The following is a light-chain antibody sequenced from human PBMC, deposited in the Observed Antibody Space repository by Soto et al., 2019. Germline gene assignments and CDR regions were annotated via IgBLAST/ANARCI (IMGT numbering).Light chain of an antibody. CDR3: AAWDDSLSAVYV. CDR2: RNN. Sequence: QSVLTQPPSASGTPGQRVTISCSGSSSNIGSNYVYWYQQLPGTAPKLLIYRNNQRPSGVPDRFSGSKSGTSASLAINGLRSEDEADYYCAAWDDSLSAVYVFGTGTKVTVL. J-gene: IGLJ1*01. V-gene: IGLV1-47*01. CDR1: SSNIGSNY.